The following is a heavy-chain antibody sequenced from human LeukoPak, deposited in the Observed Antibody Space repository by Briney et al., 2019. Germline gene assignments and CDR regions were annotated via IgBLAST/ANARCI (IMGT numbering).Heavy chain of an antibody. CDR2: ISSSGSTI. V-gene: IGHV3-48*03. Sequence: GGSLRLSCAASGFTFSSYEMNWVRQAPGKGLEWVSYISSSGSTIYYADSVKGRFTISRDNAKNSLYLQMNSLRAEDTAVYYCARRYCTSTHCYAFDYWGQGTLVTVSS. CDR3: ARRYCTSTHCYAFDY. CDR1: GFTFSSYE. D-gene: IGHD2-2*01. J-gene: IGHJ4*02.